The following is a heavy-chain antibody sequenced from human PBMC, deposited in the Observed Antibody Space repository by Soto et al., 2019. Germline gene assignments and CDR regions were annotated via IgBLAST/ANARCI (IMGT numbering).Heavy chain of an antibody. CDR2: ISAYNGNT. CDR3: ARGQPYDSNGYHLGYFYF. D-gene: IGHD3-22*01. CDR1: GYTFTSYG. J-gene: IGHJ2*01. V-gene: IGHV1-18*01. Sequence: ASVKVSCKASGYTFTSYGISWVRQAPGQGLEWMGWISAYNGNTNYAQKFQGRVTITADESTSTAYMELSSLRSEDTAVYYCARGQPYDSNGYHLGYFYFFGRRTLVTVSA.